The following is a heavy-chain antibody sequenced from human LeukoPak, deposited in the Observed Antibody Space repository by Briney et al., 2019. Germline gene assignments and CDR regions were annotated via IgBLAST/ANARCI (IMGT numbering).Heavy chain of an antibody. CDR3: ARASGSSWYERRLHAYYYYMDV. CDR1: GGSIISTTYY. CDR2: IDYSGST. J-gene: IGHJ6*03. D-gene: IGHD6-13*01. Sequence: SETLSLTCTVSGGSIISTTYYWGWIRQPPGEGLEWIGSIDYSGSTYYNPSLKSRVTISVDTSKNQFSLNLSSVTAADTAVYSCARASGSSWYERRLHAYYYYMDVWGKGTTVTVSS. V-gene: IGHV4-39*07.